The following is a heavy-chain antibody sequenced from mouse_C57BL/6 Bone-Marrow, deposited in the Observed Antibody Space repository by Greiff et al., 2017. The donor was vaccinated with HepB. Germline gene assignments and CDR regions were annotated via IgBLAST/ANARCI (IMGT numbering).Heavy chain of an antibody. J-gene: IGHJ3*01. CDR1: GYTFTDYN. D-gene: IGHD1-1*01. CDR3: ARKIYYYGSAWFAY. V-gene: IGHV1-18*01. CDR2: INPNNGGT. Sequence: EVQLQESGPELVKPGASVKIPCKASGYTFTDYNMDWVKQSHGKSLEWIGDINPNNGGTIYNQKFKGKATLTVDKSSSTAYMELRSLTSEDTAVYYCARKIYYYGSAWFAYWGQGTLVTVSA.